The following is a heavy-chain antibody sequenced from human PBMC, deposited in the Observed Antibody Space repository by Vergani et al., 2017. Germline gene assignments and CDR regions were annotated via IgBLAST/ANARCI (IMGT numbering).Heavy chain of an antibody. CDR3: ARELDDSSGFDY. V-gene: IGHV3-53*01. Sequence: EVQLVESGGGLIQPGGSLRLSCAASGFTVSSNYMSWVRQAPGKGLEWVSVIYSGGSTYYADSVKGRFTISRDNSKNTLYRQMNSLRAEDTAVYYCARELDDSSGFDYWGQGTLVTVSS. CDR2: IYSGGST. D-gene: IGHD3-22*01. CDR1: GFTVSSNY. J-gene: IGHJ4*02.